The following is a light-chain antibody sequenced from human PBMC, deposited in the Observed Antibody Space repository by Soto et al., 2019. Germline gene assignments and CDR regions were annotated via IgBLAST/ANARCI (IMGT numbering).Light chain of an antibody. J-gene: IGKJ1*01. CDR3: MQALQTPPT. CDR2: LCS. V-gene: IGKV2-28*01. CDR1: QSLLHSNGYNY. Sequence: DIVMTQSPLSLPVTPGEPASISCRSSQSLLHSNGYNYLDWYLQKPGQSPQLLIYLCSSRASGVPDRFSGGGSGTDFTLKISRVEAEDVGIYYCMQALQTPPTFGQGTKVEIK.